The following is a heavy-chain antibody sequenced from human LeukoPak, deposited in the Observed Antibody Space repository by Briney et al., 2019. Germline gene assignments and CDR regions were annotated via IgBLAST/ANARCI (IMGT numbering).Heavy chain of an antibody. CDR2: TYYRSKWYN. CDR1: GDSVSSNSAA. V-gene: IGHV6-1*01. CDR3: VRGNYVWGSYRTNWFDP. Sequence: SQTLSLTCAISGDSVSSNSAAWNWIRQSPSRGLEWLGRTYYRSKWYNDYAVSVKGRITINPDTSKNQFSLQLNSVTPEDTAVYYCVRGNYVWGSYRTNWFDPWGQGTLVTVSS. D-gene: IGHD3-16*02. J-gene: IGHJ5*02.